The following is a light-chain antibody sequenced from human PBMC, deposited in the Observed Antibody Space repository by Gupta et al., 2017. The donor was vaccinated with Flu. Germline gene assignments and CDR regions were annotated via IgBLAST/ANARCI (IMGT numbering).Light chain of an antibody. J-gene: IGKJ1*01. CDR2: DAY. CDR1: QRISSK. V-gene: IGKV3-15*01. Sequence: RATLSCRASQRISSKIAWYQQKPGQAPRLLIYDAYTRPTGIPVRFSGGGSGTEFTLTINSLQSEDFAVYYCQQYDTWPPWTLGQGTKVEIK. CDR3: QQYDTWPPWT.